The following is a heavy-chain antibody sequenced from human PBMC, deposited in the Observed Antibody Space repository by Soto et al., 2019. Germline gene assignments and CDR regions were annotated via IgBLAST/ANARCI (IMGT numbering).Heavy chain of an antibody. Sequence: QVQLVQSGAEVKKPGASVKVSCKASGYTFTSYGISWVRQAPGQGLEWMGWISAYNGNTNYAQKLQGRVTMTTDTSKSTAYMELRSLRSEDTAVYYCARDGSHYYESSGYYRSLYNWFDPWGQGTLVTVSS. D-gene: IGHD3-22*01. V-gene: IGHV1-18*01. CDR2: ISAYNGNT. CDR1: GYTFTSYG. CDR3: ARDGSHYYESSGYYRSLYNWFDP. J-gene: IGHJ5*02.